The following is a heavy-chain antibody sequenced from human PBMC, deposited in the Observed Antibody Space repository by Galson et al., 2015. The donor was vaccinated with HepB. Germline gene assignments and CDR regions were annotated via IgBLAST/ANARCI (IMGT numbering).Heavy chain of an antibody. Sequence: SLRLSCAASGNTFSSHGMHWVRQAPGKGLEWVALIWHDGSKDYYADSVKGRFAVSRDNFNNILYLQMNSLRAEDTAVYYCARYYGNYRALDYWGQGTLVTVSS. CDR2: IWHDGSKD. CDR3: ARYYGNYRALDY. D-gene: IGHD4-11*01. CDR1: GNTFSSHG. J-gene: IGHJ4*02. V-gene: IGHV3-33*04.